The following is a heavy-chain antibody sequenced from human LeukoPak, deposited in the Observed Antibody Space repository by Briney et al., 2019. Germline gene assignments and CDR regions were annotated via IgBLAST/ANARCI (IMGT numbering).Heavy chain of an antibody. V-gene: IGHV3-23*01. J-gene: IGHJ4*02. CDR1: GFTFSSYA. Sequence: GGSLRLSCAASGFTFSSYAMSWVRQAPGKGLEWVSAISGSGGSTYYADSVKGRFTISRDNSKNTLYLQMNSLRAEDTAVYYCARVAGERSSGWYLYYFDYWGQGTLVTVSS. CDR2: ISGSGGST. D-gene: IGHD6-19*01. CDR3: ARVAGERSSGWYLYYFDY.